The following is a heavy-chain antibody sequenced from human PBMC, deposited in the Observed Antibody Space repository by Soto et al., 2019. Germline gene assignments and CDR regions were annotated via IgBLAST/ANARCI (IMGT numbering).Heavy chain of an antibody. CDR3: ARGVVSTGYFDY. CDR1: GFTFSDHY. Sequence: EVQLAESGGGLVQPGGSLRLSCAASGFTFSDHYMDWVRQAPGKGLEWVGRSRDKVHSHTTEYAASVKGRFTISRGDSANSLYLQMNSLKTEDTAVYYCARGVVSTGYFDYWGQGPLVTVSS. J-gene: IGHJ4*02. D-gene: IGHD5-12*01. V-gene: IGHV3-72*01. CDR2: SRDKVHSHTT.